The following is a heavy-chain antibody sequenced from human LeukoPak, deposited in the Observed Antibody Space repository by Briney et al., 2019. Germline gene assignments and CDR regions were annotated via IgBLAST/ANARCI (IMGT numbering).Heavy chain of an antibody. Sequence: GGSLRLSCAASGFTFSSYAMSWVRQAPGKGLEWVSAISGSGGSTYYADSVKGRFTISRDNAKNSLYLQMNSLRAEDTAVYYCARGRRWLQLLADYWGQGTLVTVSS. V-gene: IGHV3-23*01. D-gene: IGHD5-24*01. CDR3: ARGRRWLQLLADY. CDR2: ISGSGGST. CDR1: GFTFSSYA. J-gene: IGHJ4*02.